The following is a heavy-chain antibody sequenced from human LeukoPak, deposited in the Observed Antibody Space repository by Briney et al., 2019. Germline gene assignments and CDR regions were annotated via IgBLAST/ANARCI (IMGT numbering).Heavy chain of an antibody. V-gene: IGHV4-34*01. CDR3: ARERTTVTSYYFDY. CDR2: IYHSGST. Sequence: PSETLSLTCAVYGGSFSGYYWSWIRQPPGKGLEWIGYIYHSGSTYYNPSLKSRVTISVDRSKNQFSLKLSSVTAADTAVYYCARERTTVTSYYFDYWGQGTLVTVSS. J-gene: IGHJ4*02. D-gene: IGHD4-11*01. CDR1: GGSFSGYY.